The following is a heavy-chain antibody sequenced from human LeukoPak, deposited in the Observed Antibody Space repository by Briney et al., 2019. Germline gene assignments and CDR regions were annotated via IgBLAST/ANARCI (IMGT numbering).Heavy chain of an antibody. CDR2: ISYDGSNK. Sequence: SGRSLRLSCAASGFTFSSYGMHWARQAPGKGLEWVAVISYDGSNKYYADSVKGRFTISRDNSKNTLYLQMNSLRAEDTAVYYCAKGGGYNVLLDIDYWGQGTLVTVSS. CDR3: AKGGGYNVLLDIDY. CDR1: GFTFSSYG. V-gene: IGHV3-30*18. D-gene: IGHD5-24*01. J-gene: IGHJ4*02.